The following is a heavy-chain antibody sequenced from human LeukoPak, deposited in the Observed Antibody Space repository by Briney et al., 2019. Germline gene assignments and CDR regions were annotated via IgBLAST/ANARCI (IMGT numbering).Heavy chain of an antibody. CDR1: AYTFTGYY. V-gene: IGHV1-2*02. J-gene: IGHJ4*02. CDR2: INPNSGGT. CDR3: ARDLRAAADN. D-gene: IGHD6-13*01. Sequence: ASVKVSCKDSAYTFTGYYMHWVRQAPGQGLEWMGWINPNSGGTNYAQKFQGRVTMTRDTSISTAYMELSRLRSDDTAVNYCARDLRAAADNWGQGTLVTVSS.